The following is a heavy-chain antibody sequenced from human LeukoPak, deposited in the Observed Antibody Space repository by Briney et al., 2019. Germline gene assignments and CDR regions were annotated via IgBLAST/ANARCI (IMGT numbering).Heavy chain of an antibody. Sequence: GGSLRLSCAASGFTFSSYSMNWVRQAPGKGLEWVSSISSTSTYIYYAESVKGRFTISRDNAKNSLYLQMNSLRAEDTAVYYCARPRTTVTKDALDYWGQGTLVTVSS. CDR3: ARPRTTVTKDALDY. D-gene: IGHD4-17*01. CDR2: ISSTSTYI. J-gene: IGHJ4*02. CDR1: GFTFSSYS. V-gene: IGHV3-21*01.